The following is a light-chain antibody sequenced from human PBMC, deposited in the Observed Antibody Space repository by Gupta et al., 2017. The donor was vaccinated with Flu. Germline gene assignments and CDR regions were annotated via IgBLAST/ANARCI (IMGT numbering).Light chain of an antibody. Sequence: DIQMTHPPSTLSASVGDRVTITFRASQSISTWLAWYQQKPGQAPNLLIYKASRLKSGVPSRFSGSGSGTEFTLTISSLQPDDFATYYCQHSNSSSTIFGQGTKLEIK. CDR3: QHSNSSSTI. V-gene: IGKV1-5*03. J-gene: IGKJ2*01. CDR1: QSISTW. CDR2: KAS.